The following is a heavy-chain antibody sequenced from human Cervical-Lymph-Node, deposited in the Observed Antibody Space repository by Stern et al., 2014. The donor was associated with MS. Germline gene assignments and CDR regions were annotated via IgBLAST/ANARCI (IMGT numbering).Heavy chain of an antibody. J-gene: IGHJ4*02. CDR3: ARHGRPVVTTTDFDY. V-gene: IGHV4-39*01. Sequence: QVQLQESGPGLVKPSETLSLTCTVSGDSISSSGYYWGWIRQPPGKGLEWIGSIYYSGSTYYNPSLKSRVTISVDTSKNQFSLKLSSVTAADTAVYYCARHGRPVVTTTDFDYWGQGTLVSVSS. CDR1: GDSISSSGYY. D-gene: IGHD2-21*02. CDR2: IYYSGST.